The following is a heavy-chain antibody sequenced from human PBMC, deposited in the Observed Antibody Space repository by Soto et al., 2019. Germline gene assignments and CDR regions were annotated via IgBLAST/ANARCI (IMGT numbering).Heavy chain of an antibody. Sequence: QVQLQESGPGLVKPSGTLSLPCAVSSGSISSSKWWSWVSHPPGKGLEWIGEIYHTGSTNYNPSLKSRATILVDKPMNQFSLTLSCVSASDPAVEYCATTAMVFAPYYSDYYIDVWAKGTTVIVSS. CDR3: ATTAMVFAPYYSDYYIDV. V-gene: IGHV4-4*02. CDR2: IYHTGST. J-gene: IGHJ6*03. CDR1: SGSISSSKW. D-gene: IGHD5-18*01.